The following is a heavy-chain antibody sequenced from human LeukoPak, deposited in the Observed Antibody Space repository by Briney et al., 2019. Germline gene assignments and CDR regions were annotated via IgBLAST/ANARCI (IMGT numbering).Heavy chain of an antibody. CDR1: GGSISSSSYY. D-gene: IGHD6-13*01. Sequence: SETLSLTCTVSGGSISSSSYYWGWIRQPPGKGLEWIGSIYYSGSTYYNPSLKSRVTISVDTSKNQFSLKLSSVTAADTAVYYCARQGIAAAGTFYYYYGMDVWGQGTTVTVSS. V-gene: IGHV4-39*01. CDR3: ARQGIAAAGTFYYYYGMDV. CDR2: IYYSGST. J-gene: IGHJ6*02.